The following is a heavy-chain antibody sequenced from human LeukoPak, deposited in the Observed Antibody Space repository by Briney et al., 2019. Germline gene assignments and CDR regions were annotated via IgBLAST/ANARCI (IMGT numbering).Heavy chain of an antibody. D-gene: IGHD2-15*01. Sequence: ASVKVSCKASGYIFTSYGITWVRHAPGQGLEWVGWISTYEGTTNYAQKFQGRVTMTRDTSTNTAYMELRSLTSDGTAVYYCARVAGDGYSYYYYMDVWGQGTTVTVSS. CDR1: GYIFTSYG. J-gene: IGHJ6*03. V-gene: IGHV1-18*01. CDR2: ISTYEGTT. CDR3: ARVAGDGYSYYYYMDV.